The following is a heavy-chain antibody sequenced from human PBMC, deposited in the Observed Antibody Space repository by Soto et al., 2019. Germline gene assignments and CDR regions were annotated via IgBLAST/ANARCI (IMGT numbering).Heavy chain of an antibody. Sequence: GASVKVSCKASGYTFTSYAMHWVRQAPGRRLEWMGWINAGNGNTKYSQKFQGRVTITRDTSASTAYMELSSLRSEDTAVYYCARSIVVVTALDYWGQGTLVTVSS. CDR1: GYTFTSYA. V-gene: IGHV1-3*01. CDR2: INAGNGNT. J-gene: IGHJ4*02. CDR3: ARSIVVVTALDY. D-gene: IGHD2-21*02.